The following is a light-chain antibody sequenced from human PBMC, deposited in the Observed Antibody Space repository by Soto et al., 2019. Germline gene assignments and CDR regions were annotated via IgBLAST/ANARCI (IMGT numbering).Light chain of an antibody. J-gene: IGLJ3*02. CDR1: SSNIGAGYD. CDR3: ATWDDGLSGWL. CDR2: GNS. Sequence: QAVVTQPPSVSGAPGQRVTISCTGSSSNIGAGYDVHWYQQLPGTAPKLLIYGNSNRPSGVPDRFSGSKSGTSASLAISGLQSEDEAAYYCATWDDGLSGWLFGGGTKVTVL. V-gene: IGLV1-40*01.